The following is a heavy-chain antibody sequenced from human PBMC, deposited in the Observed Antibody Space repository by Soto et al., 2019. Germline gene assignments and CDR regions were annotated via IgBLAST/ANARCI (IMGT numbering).Heavy chain of an antibody. J-gene: IGHJ4*02. D-gene: IGHD5-18*01. Sequence: GGSLRLSCVASGFTFSDYNVNWVRQAPGKGLEWVSSISSSSMYIYYADSVKGRFTISRDNAKRSLFLQMNSLRADDTAVYYCARDYSSYGPFDYWGQGTLVTVSS. CDR1: GFTFSDYN. CDR3: ARDYSSYGPFDY. CDR2: ISSSSMYI. V-gene: IGHV3-21*01.